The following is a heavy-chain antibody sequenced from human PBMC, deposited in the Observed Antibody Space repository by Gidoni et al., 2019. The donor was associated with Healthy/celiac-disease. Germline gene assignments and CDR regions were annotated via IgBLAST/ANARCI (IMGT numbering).Heavy chain of an antibody. D-gene: IGHD4-17*01. J-gene: IGHJ4*02. CDR2: IWYDGLNK. V-gene: IGHV3-33*01. Sequence: QVQLVESGGGVVKPGRSLRIACAAYGVTLSSYGLHWVRPAPGKGREWVAVIWYDGLNKFYAASVTGRFTISRDNSKNTLYLQMNSLRAEDTAVYYCAIDPGYGDYVSFCDYWGQGTLVTVSS. CDR1: GVTLSSYG. CDR3: AIDPGYGDYVSFCDY.